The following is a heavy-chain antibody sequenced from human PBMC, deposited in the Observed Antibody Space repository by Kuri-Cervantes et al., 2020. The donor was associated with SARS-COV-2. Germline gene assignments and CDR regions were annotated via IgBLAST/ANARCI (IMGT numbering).Heavy chain of an antibody. D-gene: IGHD6-6*01. CDR3: AREMALVQVYYNYGMDV. CDR2: ISYDGSNK. CDR1: GFTFSSYG. V-gene: IGHV3-30*19. Sequence: GGSLRLSCAASGFTFSSYGMHWVRQAPGKGLEWVAVISYDGSNKYYADSVKGRFTISRDNSKNTLYLQMNSLRAEDTAVYYCAREMALVQVYYNYGMDVWGQGTTVTVSS. J-gene: IGHJ6*02.